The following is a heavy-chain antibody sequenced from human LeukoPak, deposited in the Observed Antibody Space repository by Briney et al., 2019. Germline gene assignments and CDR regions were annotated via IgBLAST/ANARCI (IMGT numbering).Heavy chain of an antibody. CDR1: GGSISSYY. J-gene: IGHJ4*02. CDR2: IYYSGST. D-gene: IGHD3-22*01. CDR3: ARAAYDSSGSDFDY. Sequence: SETLSLTCTVSGGSISSYYWSWIRQPPGKGLEWIGYIYYSGSTNYNPSLKSRVTISVDTSKNQFSLKLSSVTAADTAVYYCARAAYDSSGSDFDYWGQGTLVTVSS. V-gene: IGHV4-59*01.